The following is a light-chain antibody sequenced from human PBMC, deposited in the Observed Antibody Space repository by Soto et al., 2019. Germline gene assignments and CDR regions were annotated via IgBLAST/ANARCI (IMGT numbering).Light chain of an antibody. CDR3: NSFTSSSTVV. CDR2: EVS. CDR1: SSDVGAYNY. V-gene: IGLV2-14*01. Sequence: QSAPTQPASVSGSPGQSITISCTGTSSDVGAYNYVSWYQQHPGKAPKLMIYEVSNRPSGVSNRFSGSKSGNTASLTISGLQTEDEADYYCNSFTSSSTVVFGGGTKLTVL. J-gene: IGLJ2*01.